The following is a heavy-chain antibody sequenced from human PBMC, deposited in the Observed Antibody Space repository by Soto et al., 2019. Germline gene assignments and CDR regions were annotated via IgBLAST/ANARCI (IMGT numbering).Heavy chain of an antibody. V-gene: IGHV3-11*01. CDR3: ARSYSSGWEFDY. D-gene: IGHD6-19*01. CDR1: GFTFSNYY. CDR2: ISSTGRTI. J-gene: IGHJ4*02. Sequence: SGGSLRLSCGASGFTFSNYYMSWIRQAPGKGLEWVSYISSTGRTIYYADSVKGRFTVSRDNAQNSLSLQLNSLRVEDTAVYYCARSYSSGWEFDYWGQGTQVTVSS.